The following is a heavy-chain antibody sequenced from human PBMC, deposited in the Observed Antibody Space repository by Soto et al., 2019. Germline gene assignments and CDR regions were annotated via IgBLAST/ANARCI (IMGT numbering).Heavy chain of an antibody. D-gene: IGHD3-3*01. V-gene: IGHV5-51*01. CDR2: IYPGDSDT. Sequence: GESLKSSGKGSGYSFTSYGIGWVRQMPGKGLEWMGIIYPGDSDTRYSPSFQGQVTISADKSISTAYLQWNSLKASDIAMYYCAKTPGRRFSPDTFDIWGQGTMVTVS. J-gene: IGHJ3*02. CDR3: AKTPGRRFSPDTFDI. CDR1: GYSFTSYG.